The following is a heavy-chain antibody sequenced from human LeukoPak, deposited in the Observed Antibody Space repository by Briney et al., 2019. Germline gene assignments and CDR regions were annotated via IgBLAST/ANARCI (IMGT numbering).Heavy chain of an antibody. Sequence: SETLSLTCTVSGGSISSYYWGWIRQPPGKGLEWIGSIYYSGDTYYNPSFKSRVTISVDTSKNQFSLRLSSVTAADTAVYYCARRVTVVVLATYYFDYWGQGTLVTVSS. V-gene: IGHV4-39*01. CDR2: IYYSGDT. CDR1: GGSISSYY. D-gene: IGHD2-15*01. J-gene: IGHJ4*02. CDR3: ARRVTVVVLATYYFDY.